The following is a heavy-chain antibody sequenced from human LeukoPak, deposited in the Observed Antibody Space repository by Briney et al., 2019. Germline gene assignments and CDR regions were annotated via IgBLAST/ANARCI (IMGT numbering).Heavy chain of an antibody. D-gene: IGHD2-15*01. CDR2: IGTAGDT. CDR3: ARAKSGVLSYYFDY. V-gene: IGHV3-13*01. CDR1: GFTFSSYD. J-gene: IGHJ4*02. Sequence: QPGGSLRLSCAASGFTFSSYDMRWVRQATGKGLEWVSAIGTAGDTYYPGSVKGRFTISRENAKNSLYLQMNSLRAGDTAVYYCARAKSGVLSYYFDYWGQGTLVTVSS.